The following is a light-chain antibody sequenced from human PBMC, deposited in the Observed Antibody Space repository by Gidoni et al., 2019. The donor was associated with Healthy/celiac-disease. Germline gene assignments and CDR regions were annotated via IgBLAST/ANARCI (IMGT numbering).Light chain of an antibody. Sequence: DIQLTQSPSSLSASVVDRVTITCRASQSISSYLNWYQQKPGKAPKLLIYAASSLQSWVPSRFSGSGSGTDFTLTISSLQPEDFATYYCQQSYSTPRALTFGGGTKVEIK. CDR3: QQSYSTPRALT. J-gene: IGKJ4*01. CDR1: QSISSY. V-gene: IGKV1-39*01. CDR2: AAS.